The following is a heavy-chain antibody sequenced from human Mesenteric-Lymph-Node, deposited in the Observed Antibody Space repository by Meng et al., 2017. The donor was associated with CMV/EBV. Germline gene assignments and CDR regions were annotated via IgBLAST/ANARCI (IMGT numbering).Heavy chain of an antibody. D-gene: IGHD3-3*01. Sequence: GGSLRLSCAASGFTFSNYGMSWVRQAPGKGLEWVSVIYSGGSSTYYADSVKGRFTISRDNSKNTLYLQMNSLRAEDTAVYYCAAILEWLLCFDYWGQGALVTVSS. CDR3: AAILEWLLCFDY. CDR2: IYSGGSST. V-gene: IGHV3-23*03. J-gene: IGHJ4*02. CDR1: GFTFSNYG.